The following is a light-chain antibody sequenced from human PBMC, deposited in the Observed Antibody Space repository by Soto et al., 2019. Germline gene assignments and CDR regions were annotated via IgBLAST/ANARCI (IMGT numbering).Light chain of an antibody. Sequence: DIQMTQSPSSLSASVGDRVTITCRASQSINSYLNWYQQKPGKAPKLLIYGASSLQSGVPSRFSGSGSGTYFTLTISSLQPEDFATYYCQQSYSTLWTFGQGTKVEIK. CDR3: QQSYSTLWT. J-gene: IGKJ1*01. CDR1: QSINSY. CDR2: GAS. V-gene: IGKV1-39*01.